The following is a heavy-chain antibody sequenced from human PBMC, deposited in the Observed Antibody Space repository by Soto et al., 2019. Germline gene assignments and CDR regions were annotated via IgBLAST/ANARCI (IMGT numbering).Heavy chain of an antibody. CDR1: GFTFSSYS. J-gene: IGHJ4*02. D-gene: IGHD2-15*01. CDR2: ISSSSSYI. V-gene: IGHV3-21*01. Sequence: EVQLVESGGGLVKPGGSLRLSCAASGFTFSSYSMNWVRQAPGKGLEWVSSISSSSSYIYYADSVKGRFTISRDNAKNSLYLQMSSLRAEDTAVYSCARGGLVAAKGSDYWGQGTLVTVSS. CDR3: ARGGLVAAKGSDY.